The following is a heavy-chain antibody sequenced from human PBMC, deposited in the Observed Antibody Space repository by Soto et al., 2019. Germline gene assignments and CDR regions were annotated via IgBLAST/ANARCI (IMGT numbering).Heavy chain of an antibody. J-gene: IGHJ6*02. CDR1: GFTFSSYG. Sequence: QVQLVECGGGVVQPGRSLRLSCAASGFTFSSYGMHWVRQAPGKGLEWVAVISYDGSNKYYADSVKGRFTISRDNSKNTLYLQMNSLRAEDTAVYYCALGYCSGGSCEARLVGPYYYYGMDVWGQGTTVTVSS. CDR2: ISYDGSNK. CDR3: ALGYCSGGSCEARLVGPYYYYGMDV. D-gene: IGHD2-15*01. V-gene: IGHV3-30*03.